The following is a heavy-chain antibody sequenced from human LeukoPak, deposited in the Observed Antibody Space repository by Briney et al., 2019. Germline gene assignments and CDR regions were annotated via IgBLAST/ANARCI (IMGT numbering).Heavy chain of an antibody. J-gene: IGHJ4*02. CDR3: AKDQKKPATGMVVADY. CDR1: GFTFSNAW. CDR2: IKSKTDGGTT. D-gene: IGHD2-15*01. V-gene: IGHV3-15*01. Sequence: GGSLRLSCAASGFTFSNAWMSWVRQAPGKGLEWVGRIKSKTDGGTTDYAAPVKGRFTISRDDSKNTLYLQMNSLKTEDTAVYYCAKDQKKPATGMVVADYWGQGTLVTVSS.